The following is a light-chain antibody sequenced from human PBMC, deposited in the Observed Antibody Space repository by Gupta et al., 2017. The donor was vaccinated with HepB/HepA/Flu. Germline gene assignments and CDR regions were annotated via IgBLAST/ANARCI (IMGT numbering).Light chain of an antibody. CDR2: DAS. Sequence: EIVLTQSPATLSLSPGERATLSCRASQSVSSYLAWYQQKPGQAPRLLIYDASNRATAIPARFSGSRSGTDFTLTISSLVPEDFAVYYCQQRSNWPRTFGQGTKVEIK. CDR3: QQRSNWPRT. V-gene: IGKV3-11*01. CDR1: QSVSSY. J-gene: IGKJ1*01.